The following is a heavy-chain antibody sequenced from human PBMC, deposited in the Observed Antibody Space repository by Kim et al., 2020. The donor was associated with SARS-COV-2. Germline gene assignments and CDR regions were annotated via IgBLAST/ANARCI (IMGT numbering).Heavy chain of an antibody. J-gene: IGHJ3*02. CDR1: GFTFSNAW. D-gene: IGHD3-10*01. CDR2: IKSKTDGGTT. Sequence: GGSLRLSCAASGFTFSNAWMSWVRQAPGKGLEWVGRIKSKTDGGTTDYAAPVKGRFTISRDDSKNTLYLQMNSLKTEDTAVYYCTTFQFGASDAFDIWGQGTMVTVSS. CDR3: TTFQFGASDAFDI. V-gene: IGHV3-15*01.